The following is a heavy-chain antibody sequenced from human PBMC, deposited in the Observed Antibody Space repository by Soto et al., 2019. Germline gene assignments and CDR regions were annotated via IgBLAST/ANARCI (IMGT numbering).Heavy chain of an antibody. CDR3: ARLPVLSLVAVWGFDY. CDR1: GGIVTRYW. CDR2: IDPTDSYT. J-gene: IGHJ4*02. V-gene: IGHV5-10-1*01. Sequence: GDSLKLSATVSGGIVTRYWIRCVRPMHGKGLEWMGRIDPTDSYTDYSPSFQGHVTISVDKSINTAYLQWSSLKASDSAMYYCARLPVLSLVAVWGFDYWGLGTLVTVSS. D-gene: IGHD3-16*01.